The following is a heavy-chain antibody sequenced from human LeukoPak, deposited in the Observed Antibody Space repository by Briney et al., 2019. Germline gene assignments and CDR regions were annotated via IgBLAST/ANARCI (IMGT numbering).Heavy chain of an antibody. D-gene: IGHD3-10*01. CDR2: FDPEDGET. CDR1: GYTLTELS. Sequence: ASVKVSCEVSGYTLTELSMHWVRQAPGKGLEWMGGFDPEDGETIYAQKFQGRVTMTEDTSTDTAYMELSSLRSEDTAVYYCATGGFGELLSYYYYGMDVWGQGTTVTVSS. J-gene: IGHJ6*02. V-gene: IGHV1-24*01. CDR3: ATGGFGELLSYYYYGMDV.